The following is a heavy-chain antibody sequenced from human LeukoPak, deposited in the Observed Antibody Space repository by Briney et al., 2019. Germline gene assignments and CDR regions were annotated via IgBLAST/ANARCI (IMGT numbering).Heavy chain of an antibody. CDR2: IDPSGGST. Sequence: ASVKVSCKASGYTFTNYYMHWVRQAPGQGLEWMGIIDPSGGSTSYAQKLQGRVTMTRDTSTSTVYMELSSPRSEDTAVYYCGGFSYGGGGYFDYWGQGTLVTVSS. D-gene: IGHD5-18*01. CDR1: GYTFTNYY. CDR3: GGFSYGGGGYFDY. J-gene: IGHJ4*02. V-gene: IGHV1-46*04.